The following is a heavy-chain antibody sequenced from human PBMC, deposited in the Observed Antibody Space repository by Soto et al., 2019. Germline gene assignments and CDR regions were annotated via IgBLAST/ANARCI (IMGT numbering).Heavy chain of an antibody. CDR2: IYSGGST. J-gene: IGHJ3*02. V-gene: IGHV3-66*01. CDR1: GFTVSSNY. CDR3: ARDYSGYDRRAFDI. D-gene: IGHD5-12*01. Sequence: GGSLRLSCAASGFTVSSNYMSWVRQAPGKGLEWVSVIYSGGSTYYADSVKGRFTISRDNSKNTLYLQMNSLRAEDTAVYYCARDYSGYDRRAFDIWGQGTMVTVSS.